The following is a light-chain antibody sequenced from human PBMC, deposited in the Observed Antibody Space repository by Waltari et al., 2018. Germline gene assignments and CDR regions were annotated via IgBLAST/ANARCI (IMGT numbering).Light chain of an antibody. CDR1: QSVGSN. Sequence: EIVMTQSPATLSVSPGERATLSCRASQSVGSNLAWSQQKPGQAPRLLIYGASTRATGIPARFSGSGSGTEFTLTISSLQSEDFAVYYCQQYNNWPPTFGQGTKVEIK. V-gene: IGKV3-15*01. J-gene: IGKJ1*01. CDR3: QQYNNWPPT. CDR2: GAS.